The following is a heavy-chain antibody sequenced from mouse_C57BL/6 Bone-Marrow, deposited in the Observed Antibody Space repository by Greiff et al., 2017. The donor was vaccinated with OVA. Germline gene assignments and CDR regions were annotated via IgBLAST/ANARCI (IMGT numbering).Heavy chain of an antibody. CDR1: GYSITSGYY. J-gene: IGHJ3*01. V-gene: IGHV3-6*01. Sequence: ESGPGLVKPSQSLSLTCSVTGYSITSGYYWNWIRQFPGNKLEWMGYISYDGSNNYNPSLKNRISITRDTSKNQFFLKLNSVTTEDTATYYCATYSNYVSFAYWGQGTLVTVSA. CDR2: ISYDGSN. D-gene: IGHD2-5*01. CDR3: ATYSNYVSFAY.